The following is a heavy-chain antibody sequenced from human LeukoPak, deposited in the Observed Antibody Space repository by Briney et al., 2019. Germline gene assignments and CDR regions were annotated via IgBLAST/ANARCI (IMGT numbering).Heavy chain of an antibody. D-gene: IGHD5-24*01. Sequence: ASVKVSCKASGYTFTGYYMHWVRQAPGRGLEWMGWINPNSGGTNYAQKFQGRVTMTRDTSISTAYVELSRLRSDDTAVYYCAMLLEMATINDYWGQGTLVTVSS. CDR2: INPNSGGT. CDR3: AMLLEMATINDY. J-gene: IGHJ4*02. V-gene: IGHV1-2*02. CDR1: GYTFTGYY.